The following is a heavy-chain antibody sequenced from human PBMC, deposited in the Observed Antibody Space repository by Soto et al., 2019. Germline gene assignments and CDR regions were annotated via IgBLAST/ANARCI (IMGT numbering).Heavy chain of an antibody. V-gene: IGHV4-34*01. CDR1: GGSFSGYY. J-gene: IGHJ4*02. CDR3: ARTEKYYDFWSGYYLGNYYFDY. Sequence: SETLSLTCAVYGGSFSGYYWSWIRQPPGKGLEWIGEINHSGSTNYNPSLKSRVTISVDTSKNQFSLKLSSVTAADTAVYYCARTEKYYDFWSGYYLGNYYFDYWGQGTLVTVSS. D-gene: IGHD3-3*01. CDR2: INHSGST.